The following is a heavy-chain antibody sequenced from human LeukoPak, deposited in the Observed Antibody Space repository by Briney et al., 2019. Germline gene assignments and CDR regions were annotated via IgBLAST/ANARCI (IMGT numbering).Heavy chain of an antibody. J-gene: IGHJ4*02. CDR3: ARETSYLAATAVY. CDR2: IQQDGSEK. D-gene: IGHD6-13*01. V-gene: IGHV3-7*03. CDR1: GFTFSSYW. Sequence: PGGSLRLSCAASGFTFSSYWMSWVRQAPGKGLEWVANIQQDGSEKYYVDSVKGRFTISRDNTKNSLYLQMNSLRAEDTAVYYCARETSYLAATAVYWGQGTLVTVSS.